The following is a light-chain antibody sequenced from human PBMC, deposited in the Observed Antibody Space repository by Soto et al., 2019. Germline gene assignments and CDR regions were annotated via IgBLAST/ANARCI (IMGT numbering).Light chain of an antibody. CDR1: QTISSW. V-gene: IGKV1-5*01. CDR3: QLYNSYSQT. CDR2: DAS. J-gene: IGKJ1*01. Sequence: DIQMTQSPYTLSASVGDRVTITCRASQTISSWLAWYQQKPGKAPKLLIYDASGLESGVPSRFSGCGSGTEFTLTISSLQPDDFATYYCQLYNSYSQTFGQGTKVDIK.